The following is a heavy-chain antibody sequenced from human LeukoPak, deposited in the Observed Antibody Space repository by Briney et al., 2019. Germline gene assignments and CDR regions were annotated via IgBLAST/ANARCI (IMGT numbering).Heavy chain of an antibody. J-gene: IGHJ5*02. V-gene: IGHV4-59*12. Sequence: SETLSLTCTVSGGSISSYSWSWIRQPPGKGLEWIGYIYYSGSTYYNPSLKSRVTISVDTSKNQFSLKLSSVTAADTAVYYCARGNWNFTPNWFDPWGQGTLVTVSS. CDR2: IYYSGST. D-gene: IGHD1-7*01. CDR3: ARGNWNFTPNWFDP. CDR1: GGSISSYS.